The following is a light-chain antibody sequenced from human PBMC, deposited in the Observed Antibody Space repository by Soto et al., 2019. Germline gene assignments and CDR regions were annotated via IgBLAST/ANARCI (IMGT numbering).Light chain of an antibody. J-gene: IGKJ4*01. CDR1: HDIATY. V-gene: IGKV1-33*01. Sequence: DMRLTQFPSSLSASIGDRVTITCQASHDIATYLNWYQQKPGKPPKLLIYDASTLEKGVPSRFSGSGSGTDFTFTIFTLQPEDFATYYCQEFDHPPPLIFGGGTKVEMK. CDR3: QEFDHPPPLI. CDR2: DAS.